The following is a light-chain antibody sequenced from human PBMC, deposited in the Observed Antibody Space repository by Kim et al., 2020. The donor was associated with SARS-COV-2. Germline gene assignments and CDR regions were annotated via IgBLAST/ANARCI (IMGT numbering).Light chain of an antibody. V-gene: IGLV1-40*01. CDR1: RSSVGAGSN. Sequence: RGTLSCTGSRSSVGAGSNVPWYQQLPGAAPKLLIYGNNNRPSGVPDRFSGSNSGTSASLTITGLLAEDEADYYCQSFDSRLTGWAFGGGTQLTVL. J-gene: IGLJ3*02. CDR3: QSFDSRLTGWA. CDR2: GNN.